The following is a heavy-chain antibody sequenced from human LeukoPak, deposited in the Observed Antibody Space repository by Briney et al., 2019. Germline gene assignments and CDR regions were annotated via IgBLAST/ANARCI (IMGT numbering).Heavy chain of an antibody. Sequence: ASVKVSCEASGYTFTSYAMNWVRQAPGQGLEWMGWINTNTGNPTYAQGFTGRFVFSLDTSVSTAYLQISSLKAEDTAVYYCARDAADYYDSSGWDYYYGMDVWGQGTTVTVSS. CDR1: GYTFTSYA. CDR2: INTNTGNP. D-gene: IGHD3-22*01. V-gene: IGHV7-4-1*02. J-gene: IGHJ6*02. CDR3: ARDAADYYDSSGWDYYYGMDV.